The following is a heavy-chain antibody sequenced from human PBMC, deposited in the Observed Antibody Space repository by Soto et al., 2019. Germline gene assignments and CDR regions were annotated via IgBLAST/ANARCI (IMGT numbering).Heavy chain of an antibody. CDR1: GFTFSEYH. V-gene: IGHV3-21*01. D-gene: IGHD3-10*01. J-gene: IGHJ4*02. CDR3: AAGYGSGSYSLDY. Sequence: GGSLRLSCAASGFTFSEYHMAWIRQAPGKGLEWVSSISSSSSYIYYADSVKGRFTISRDNAKNSLYLQMNSLRAEDTAVYYCAAGYGSGSYSLDYWGQGTLVTVSS. CDR2: ISSSSSYI.